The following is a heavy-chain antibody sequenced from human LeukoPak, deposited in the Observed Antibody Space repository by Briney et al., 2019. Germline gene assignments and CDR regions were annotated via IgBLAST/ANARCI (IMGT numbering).Heavy chain of an antibody. CDR2: IRYDGSNK. J-gene: IGHJ5*02. V-gene: IGHV3-30*02. Sequence: GGSLRLSCAASGFTFSSYGMHWVRQAPGKGLEWVAFIRYDGSNKYYADSVKGRFTISRDNSKNTLYLQMNSLRAEDTAVYYCASYDFWSGLDFDPWGQGTLVIVSS. CDR1: GFTFSSYG. D-gene: IGHD3-3*01. CDR3: ASYDFWSGLDFDP.